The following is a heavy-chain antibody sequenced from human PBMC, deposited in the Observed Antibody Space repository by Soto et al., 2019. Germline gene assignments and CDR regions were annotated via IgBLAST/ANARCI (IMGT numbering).Heavy chain of an antibody. Sequence: SETLSLTCTVSGASISSYYLSWIRQPPGKGLEWIGYIYYSGSTNYNPSLKSRVTISVDTSRNQFSLKLSSVTAADTAVYYCARTSLRGRYYSYGMDVWGQGTTVTVSS. D-gene: IGHD1-26*01. CDR1: GASISSYY. CDR3: ARTSLRGRYYSYGMDV. J-gene: IGHJ6*02. V-gene: IGHV4-59*01. CDR2: IYYSGST.